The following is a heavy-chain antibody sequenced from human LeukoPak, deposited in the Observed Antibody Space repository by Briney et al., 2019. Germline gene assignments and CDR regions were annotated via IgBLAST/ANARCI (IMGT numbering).Heavy chain of an antibody. J-gene: IGHJ6*02. CDR3: ARVKSSSWSYYYYYGMDV. V-gene: IGHV3-7*01. D-gene: IGHD6-13*01. Sequence: GGSLRLSCAASGFSFNNYWMSWVRQAPGKGLEWVANIKQDGGNEKYYVDSVRGRFTISRDNAKNSLYLQMNSLRAEDTAVYYCARVKSSSWSYYYYYGMDVWGQGTTVTVSS. CDR1: GFSFNNYW. CDR2: IKQDGGNEK.